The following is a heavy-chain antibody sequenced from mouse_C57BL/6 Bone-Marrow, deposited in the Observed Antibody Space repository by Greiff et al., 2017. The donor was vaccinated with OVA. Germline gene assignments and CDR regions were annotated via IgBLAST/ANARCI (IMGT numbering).Heavy chain of an antibody. CDR3: ARHEDRGYCSDYAMDY. Sequence: VQLQQSGAELVKPGASVKLSCKASGYTFTEYTIHWVKQRSGQGLEWIGWFYPGRGSIKYTEKFKDQANLTADQSSSTVYMELSRLTSEDSAVYFCARHEDRGYCSDYAMDYWGQGTSLTVSS. D-gene: IGHD3-1*01. J-gene: IGHJ4*01. CDR1: GYTFTEYT. CDR2: FYPGRGSI. V-gene: IGHV1-62-2*01.